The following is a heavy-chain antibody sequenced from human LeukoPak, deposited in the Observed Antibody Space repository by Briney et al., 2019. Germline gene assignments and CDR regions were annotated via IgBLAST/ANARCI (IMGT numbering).Heavy chain of an antibody. V-gene: IGHV4-59*01. D-gene: IGHD3-22*01. Sequence: MTSETLSLTCTVSGGSISSYYWSWLRQPPGKGLEWIGYIYYSGSTNYSPSLKSRVTISVDTSKNQFSLKLSSVTAADTAVYYCARLIVVEDNWFDPWGQGTLVTVSS. CDR3: ARLIVVEDNWFDP. CDR1: GGSISSYY. CDR2: IYYSGST. J-gene: IGHJ5*02.